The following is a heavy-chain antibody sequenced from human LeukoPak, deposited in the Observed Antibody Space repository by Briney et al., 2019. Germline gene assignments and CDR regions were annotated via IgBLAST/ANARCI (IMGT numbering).Heavy chain of an antibody. Sequence: GGSLRLSCAASGFTFSNYGMYWVRQAPGKGLEWVALIWYDGGKKYYTDSVRGRFTISRDNSKNTLYLQMDSLRAEDTAVYYCVRYCNGGSCYRAAFDVWGPGTMVTVSS. V-gene: IGHV3-33*08. CDR2: IWYDGGKK. D-gene: IGHD2-15*01. CDR1: GFTFSNYG. CDR3: VRYCNGGSCYRAAFDV. J-gene: IGHJ3*01.